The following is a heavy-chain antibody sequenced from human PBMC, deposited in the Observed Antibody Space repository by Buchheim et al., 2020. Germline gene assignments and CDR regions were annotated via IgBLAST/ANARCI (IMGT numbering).Heavy chain of an antibody. Sequence: QVQLQESGPGLVKPSETLSLTCTVSGGSISSYYWSWIRQPPGKGLEWIGYIYYSGSTNYNPSLKSRVTISVDTSKNQFSLKLSSVTAADTAVYYCARVSGTTGTTDYWGQGTL. CDR3: ARVSGTTGTTDY. D-gene: IGHD1-1*01. J-gene: IGHJ4*02. CDR1: GGSISSYY. CDR2: IYYSGST. V-gene: IGHV4-59*01.